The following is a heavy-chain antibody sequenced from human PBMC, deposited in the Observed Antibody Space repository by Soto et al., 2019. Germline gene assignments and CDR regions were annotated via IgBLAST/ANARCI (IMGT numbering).Heavy chain of an antibody. CDR3: ARGSTTIASVPTWDFDY. J-gene: IGHJ4*01. V-gene: IGHV6-1*01. D-gene: IGHD6-13*01. Sequence: SQTLSLTCAISGDSVSSNSAAWNWIRQSPSRGLEWLGRTYYRSKWYDDYAVSVKSRVTINPDTSKNQFSLQLNSVTPEDTAVYYCARGSTTIASVPTWDFDYWGHGTLVTVSS. CDR2: TYYRSKWYD. CDR1: GDSVSSNSAA.